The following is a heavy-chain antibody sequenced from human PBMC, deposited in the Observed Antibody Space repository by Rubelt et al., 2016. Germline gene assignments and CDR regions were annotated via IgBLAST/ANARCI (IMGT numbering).Heavy chain of an antibody. Sequence: QVQLQQWGAGLLKPSETLSLTCAVYGGSFSGYYWSWIRQPPGMGLEWIGEINHSGSTNYNPSLKSRVTISVDTTKNQFSLKLSAVIAADTAVYYCARGKEGLGVTMMDYWGQGTLVTVSS. J-gene: IGHJ4*02. CDR3: ARGKEGLGVTMMDY. CDR2: INHSGST. V-gene: IGHV4-34*01. CDR1: GGSFSGYY. D-gene: IGHD3-22*01.